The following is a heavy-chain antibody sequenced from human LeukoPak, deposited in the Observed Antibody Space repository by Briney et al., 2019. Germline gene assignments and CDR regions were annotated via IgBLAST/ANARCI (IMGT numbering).Heavy chain of an antibody. CDR2: ISGSGGST. J-gene: IGHJ4*02. CDR3: ANQPSYGGNFNPGY. CDR1: RFTFSSYA. V-gene: IGHV3-23*01. Sequence: GGSLRLSCAASRFTFSSYAMSWVRQAPGRGLEWVSAISGSGGSTYYADSVKGRFTISRDSSKNTLYLQMNSLRAEDTAVYYCANQPSYGGNFNPGYWGQGTLVTVSS. D-gene: IGHD4-23*01.